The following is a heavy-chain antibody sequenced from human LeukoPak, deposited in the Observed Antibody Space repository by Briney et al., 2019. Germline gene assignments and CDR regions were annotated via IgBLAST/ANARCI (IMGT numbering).Heavy chain of an antibody. D-gene: IGHD4-17*01. Sequence: ASVKVSCKASGYTFTSYGISWVRQAPGQGLEGMGWISAYNGNTNCAQKLQRRVTMTPDTCTIPAYMELRSLRSDDTAVYCCARDHYVDYSGYFAGWSQGSSVSVSS. CDR3: ARDHYVDYSGYFAG. CDR2: ISAYNGNT. CDR1: GYTFTSYG. J-gene: IGHJ4*02. V-gene: IGHV1-18*01.